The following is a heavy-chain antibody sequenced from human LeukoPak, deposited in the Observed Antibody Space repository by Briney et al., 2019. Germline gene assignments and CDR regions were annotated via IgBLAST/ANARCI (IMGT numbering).Heavy chain of an antibody. CDR3: ARDSLAGVMITFGGALDY. J-gene: IGHJ4*02. V-gene: IGHV1-46*01. CDR2: INPSGGST. Sequence: ASVKVSCKASGYTFTSYYMHWVRQAPGQGLEWMGIINPSGGSTSYAQKFQGRVTMTRDMSTSTVYMELSSLRAEDTAVYYCARDSLAGVMITFGGALDYWGQGTLVTVSS. CDR1: GYTFTSYY. D-gene: IGHD3-16*01.